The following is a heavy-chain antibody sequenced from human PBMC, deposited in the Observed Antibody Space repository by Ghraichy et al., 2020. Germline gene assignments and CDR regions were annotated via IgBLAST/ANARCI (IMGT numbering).Heavy chain of an antibody. CDR2: FSNSGAAI. D-gene: IGHD2-15*01. CDR3: ARLRAGGYADY. V-gene: IGHV3-48*01. CDR1: GFTLSTYG. Sequence: GESLNISCAASGFTLSTYGMNWVRQAPGKGLEWISYFSNSGAAIYYADSVKGRFTISRDTTKNSLYLQMNSLRAEDTAVYYCARLRAGGYADYWGQGTLVTVSS. J-gene: IGHJ4*02.